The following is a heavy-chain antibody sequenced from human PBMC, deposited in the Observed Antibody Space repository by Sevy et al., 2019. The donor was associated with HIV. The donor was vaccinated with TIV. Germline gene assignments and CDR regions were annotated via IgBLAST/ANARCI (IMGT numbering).Heavy chain of an antibody. D-gene: IGHD5-12*01. CDR1: GFSFSGYS. Sequence: GGSLRLSCAASGFSFSGYSFNWVRQAPGKGLEWVSSIDTSSAYIYYADSVKGRFTISRDNAKKSLFLQMNSLRAEDTAVYYCARDRDDSSGFGMDVWGQGTTVTVSS. CDR2: IDTSSAYI. CDR3: ARDRDDSSGFGMDV. J-gene: IGHJ6*02. V-gene: IGHV3-21*01.